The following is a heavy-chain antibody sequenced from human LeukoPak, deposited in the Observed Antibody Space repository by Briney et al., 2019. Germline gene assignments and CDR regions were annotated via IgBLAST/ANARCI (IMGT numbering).Heavy chain of an antibody. V-gene: IGHV4-34*01. CDR2: INHSGST. CDR3: ARGRSYCTNGVCSWFDP. CDR1: GGSFSGYY. Sequence: PSETLSLTCAVYGGSFSGYYWSWIRQPPGKGLEWIGEINHSGSTNYNPSLKSRVTISVDTSKNQFSLKLSSVTAADTAVYYCARGRSYCTNGVCSWFDPWGQGTLVTVSS. J-gene: IGHJ5*02. D-gene: IGHD2-8*01.